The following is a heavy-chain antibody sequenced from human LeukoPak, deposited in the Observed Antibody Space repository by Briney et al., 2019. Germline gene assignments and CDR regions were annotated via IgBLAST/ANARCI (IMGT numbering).Heavy chain of an antibody. V-gene: IGHV3-30*18. CDR3: AKRRLEDSGTYGGGFDF. CDR2: MSRDVNHK. Sequence: PGRSLRLSCGASGFVFSNYDMYWVRQAPGKGPEWVAVMSRDVNHKYYADFVKGRFTISRDNSKNTLHLQMNTLTTEDTAVYYCAKRRLEDSGTYGGGFDFWGQGTMVTVSS. D-gene: IGHD4-23*01. CDR1: GFVFSNYD. J-gene: IGHJ3*01.